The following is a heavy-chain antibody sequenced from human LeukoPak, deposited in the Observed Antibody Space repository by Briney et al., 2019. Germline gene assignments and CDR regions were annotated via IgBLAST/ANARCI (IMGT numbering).Heavy chain of an antibody. V-gene: IGHV1-46*01. J-gene: IGHJ3*02. D-gene: IGHD4-17*01. CDR3: ARDRVTVTTVNDAFDI. CDR2: INPSGGST. CDR1: GYTFTSYY. Sequence: ASVKVSCKASGYTFTSYYMHWVRQAPGQGLEWMGLINPSGGSTSYAQKFQGRVTMTRDMSTSTVYMELSSLRSEDTAVYYCARDRVTVTTVNDAFDIWGQGTMVTVSS.